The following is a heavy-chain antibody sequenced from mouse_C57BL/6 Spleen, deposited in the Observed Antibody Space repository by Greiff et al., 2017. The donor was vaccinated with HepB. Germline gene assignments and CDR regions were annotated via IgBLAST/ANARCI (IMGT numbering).Heavy chain of an antibody. CDR1: GYTFTSYW. CDR2: IDPSDSYT. CDR3: ARGGGRGYFDV. V-gene: IGHV1-50*01. Sequence: VQLQQSGAELVKPGASVKLSCKASGYTFTSYWMQWVKQRPGQGLEWIGEIDPSDSYTNYNQKFKGKATLTVDTSSSTAYMQLSSLTSEDSAVYYCARGGGRGYFDVWGTGTTVTVSS. J-gene: IGHJ1*03.